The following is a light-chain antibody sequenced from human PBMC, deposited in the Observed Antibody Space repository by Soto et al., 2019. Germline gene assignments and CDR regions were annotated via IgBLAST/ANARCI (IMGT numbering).Light chain of an antibody. CDR1: SSDVGSYNL. J-gene: IGLJ1*01. CDR3: CSYEGSSTYYV. Sequence: QSALTQPASVSGSPGQSIAFSCTGASSDVGSYNLVSWYQQHPGKAPKLMIYEDNKRPSGVSHRFSGSKSGNTASLTISGLQAEDEADYYCCSYEGSSTYYVFGAGTKLTVL. V-gene: IGLV2-23*01. CDR2: EDN.